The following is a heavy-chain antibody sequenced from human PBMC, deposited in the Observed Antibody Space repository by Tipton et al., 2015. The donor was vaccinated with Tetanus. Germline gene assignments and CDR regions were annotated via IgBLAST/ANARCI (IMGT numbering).Heavy chain of an antibody. V-gene: IGHV3-48*02. CDR3: ARRTVGAHPFDY. J-gene: IGHJ4*02. Sequence: SLRLSCAASGFTFSGYSLNWVRQAPGKGLEWVSYITTTSDTIYYADSVKGRFTISRDNAKDSLFLQMNSLRDEDTAVYYCARRTVGAHPFDYWGQGTLVTVSS. D-gene: IGHD1-26*01. CDR2: ITTTSDTI. CDR1: GFTFSGYS.